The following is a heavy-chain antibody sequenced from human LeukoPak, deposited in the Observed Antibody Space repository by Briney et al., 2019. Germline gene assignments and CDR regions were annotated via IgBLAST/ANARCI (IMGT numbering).Heavy chain of an antibody. Sequence: SETLSLTCAVYGGSFSGYYWSWIRQPPGKGLEWIGEINHSGSTNYNPSLKSRVTISVDTSKNQFSLKLSSVTAADTAVYYCARGVPGVYYYYYYMDVWGKGTTVTISS. V-gene: IGHV4-34*01. CDR2: INHSGST. CDR3: ARGVPGVYYYYYYMDV. J-gene: IGHJ6*03. CDR1: GGSFSGYY. D-gene: IGHD3-10*01.